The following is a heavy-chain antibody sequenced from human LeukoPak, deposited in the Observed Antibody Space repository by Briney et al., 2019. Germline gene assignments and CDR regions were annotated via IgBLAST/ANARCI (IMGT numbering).Heavy chain of an antibody. CDR3: ARWAGRGSPQFYGPLDF. Sequence: GASVKVSCKASGGTFTIYAFSWVRQAPAQGLEWMGGLIPIFGTPIYAQKFQGRVTITADESTSTAYMELSSLRSEDTAVYYCARWAGRGSPQFYGPLDFWGQGTLVTVSS. CDR2: LIPIFGTP. D-gene: IGHD2/OR15-2a*01. J-gene: IGHJ4*02. V-gene: IGHV1-69*13. CDR1: GGTFTIYA.